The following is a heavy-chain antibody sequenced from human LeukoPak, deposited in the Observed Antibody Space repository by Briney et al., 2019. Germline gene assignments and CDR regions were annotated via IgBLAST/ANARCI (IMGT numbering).Heavy chain of an antibody. Sequence: PSETLSLTCDVSGGSFSGYYWSWIRQPPGKGLEWIGEINHSGSTNYNPSLKSRVTISLDTSKNKIPLTLSSVTAAATAVYDCAIGGRLVRNVQHWGQGTLVTVSS. CDR1: GGSFSGYY. CDR2: INHSGST. D-gene: IGHD6-19*01. J-gene: IGHJ1*01. V-gene: IGHV4-34*01. CDR3: AIGGRLVRNVQH.